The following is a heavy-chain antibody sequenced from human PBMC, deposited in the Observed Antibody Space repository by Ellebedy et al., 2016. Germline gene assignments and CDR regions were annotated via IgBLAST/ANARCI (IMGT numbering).Heavy chain of an antibody. Sequence: GESLKISCAASEFTVSSEYMRLVRQAPGKGLEWVSSIYSGGNTYYADSVKGRFTIPRDNPKNTLYLQMNSLTVEDTAVYYCAKGNAIPGPEPLDFWGQGTLVTVSS. CDR3: AKGNAIPGPEPLDF. J-gene: IGHJ4*02. CDR2: IYSGGNT. D-gene: IGHD1-14*01. CDR1: EFTVSSEY. V-gene: IGHV3-53*01.